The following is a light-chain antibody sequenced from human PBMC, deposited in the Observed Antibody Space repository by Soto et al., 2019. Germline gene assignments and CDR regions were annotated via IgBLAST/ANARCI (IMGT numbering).Light chain of an antibody. J-gene: IGLJ2*01. CDR2: DVN. V-gene: IGLV2-14*03. CDR1: SSDIGAYNY. CDR3: TSWTTSTTMI. Sequence: QSVLTQPASVSGSPGQSITISCTGTSSDIGAYNYVSWYQQQPGKAPKLMIYDVNIRPSGVSNRFSGSKSGNTASLTISGLQAEDEADYYCTSWTTSTTMIFGGGTKLTVL.